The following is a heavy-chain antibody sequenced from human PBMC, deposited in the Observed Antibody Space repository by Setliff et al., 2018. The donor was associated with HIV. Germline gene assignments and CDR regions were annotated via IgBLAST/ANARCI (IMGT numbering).Heavy chain of an antibody. V-gene: IGHV4-59*02. Sequence: ASETLSLTCSVSGGPVSPFSWTWARQSPGKGLEWIGYLYISGNTDYNPSLRGRVTISRDTSKNEFSLILSSVTAADAGVYFCARVIKSALLNWGRGTMVTVSS. J-gene: IGHJ4*02. CDR1: GGPVSPFS. CDR2: LYISGNT. CDR3: ARVIKSALLN.